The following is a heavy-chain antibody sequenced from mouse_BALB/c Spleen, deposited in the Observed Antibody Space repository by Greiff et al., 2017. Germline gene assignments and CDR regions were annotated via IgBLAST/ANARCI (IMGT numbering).Heavy chain of an antibody. Sequence: VHVKQSGAELVKPGASVKLSCTASGFTIKDTYMHWVKQRPEQGLEWIGRIDPANGNTKYDPKFQGKATITADTSSNTAYLQLSSLTSEDTAVYYCALYGSSYVGYWGQGTTLTVSS. V-gene: IGHV14-3*02. CDR1: GFTIKDTY. CDR3: ALYGSSYVGY. D-gene: IGHD1-1*01. CDR2: IDPANGNT. J-gene: IGHJ2*01.